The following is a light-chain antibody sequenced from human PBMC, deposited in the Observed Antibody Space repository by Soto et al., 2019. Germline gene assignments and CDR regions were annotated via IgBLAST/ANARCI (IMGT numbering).Light chain of an antibody. CDR2: KAS. CDR3: QHSYSNFPIT. V-gene: IGKV1-5*03. J-gene: IGKJ5*01. Sequence: DIQMTQSPSTLSASVGDRVTITCRASQSISSWLAWYQQKPGKAPKLLIYKASSLESGVPSRFSGRGSGAEYTLTISSLQPEDFATYFCQHSYSNFPITFGQGTRLEI. CDR1: QSISSW.